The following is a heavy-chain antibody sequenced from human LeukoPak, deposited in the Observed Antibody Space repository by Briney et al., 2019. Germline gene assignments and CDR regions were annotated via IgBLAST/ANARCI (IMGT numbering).Heavy chain of an antibody. D-gene: IGHD1-26*01. J-gene: IGHJ4*02. Sequence: GESLKISCKGSGYSFSSYWIGWVRQMPGKGLEWMGIIYPGDSESTYSPSFQGQVTISADKSISTAYLQWSSLKASDTAMYYCARRRDLYSGSYYPFDYWGQGTLVTVSS. CDR2: IYPGDSES. CDR1: GYSFSSYW. V-gene: IGHV5-51*01. CDR3: ARRRDLYSGSYYPFDY.